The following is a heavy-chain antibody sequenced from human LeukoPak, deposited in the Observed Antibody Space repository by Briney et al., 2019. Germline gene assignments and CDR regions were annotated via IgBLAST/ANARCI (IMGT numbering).Heavy chain of an antibody. D-gene: IGHD6-13*01. CDR1: GGSFSGYY. CDR3: ARMFRSSWYINWFDP. V-gene: IGHV4-34*01. Sequence: PSETLSLTCAVYGGSFSGYYWSWIRQPPGKGLEWIGEINHSGSTNYNPSLKSRLTISVDTSKNQFSLKLNFVTAADTAMYYCARMFRSSWYINWFDPWGQGTLVTVSS. J-gene: IGHJ5*02. CDR2: INHSGST.